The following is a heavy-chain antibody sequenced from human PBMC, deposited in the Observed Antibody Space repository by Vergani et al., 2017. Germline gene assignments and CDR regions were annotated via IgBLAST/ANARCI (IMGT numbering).Heavy chain of an antibody. CDR3: ARGWYDSSGYYRSDAFDI. V-gene: IGHV4-4*07. Sequence: QVQLQESGPGLVKPSETLSLTCTVSGGSISRYYWSWIRQPAGKGLEWIGRIYTSGSTNYNPSLKSRVTMSVDTSKNQFSLKLSSVTAADTAVYYCARGWYDSSGYYRSDAFDIWGQGTMVTVSS. CDR2: IYTSGST. J-gene: IGHJ3*02. D-gene: IGHD3-22*01. CDR1: GGSISRYY.